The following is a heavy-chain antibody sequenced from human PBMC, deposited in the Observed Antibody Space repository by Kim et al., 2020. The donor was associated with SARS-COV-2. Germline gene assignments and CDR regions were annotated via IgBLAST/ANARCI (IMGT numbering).Heavy chain of an antibody. CDR2: INSDGSST. Sequence: GGSLRLSCAASGFTFSSYWMHWVRQAPGKGLVWVSRINSDGSSTSYADSVKGRFTISRDNSKNTLYLQMNSLRAEDTAVYYCARAFVSVVRGVIMNGYYYCGMDVWGQGTTVTVS. CDR3: ARAFVSVVRGVIMNGYYYCGMDV. V-gene: IGHV3-74*01. J-gene: IGHJ6*02. CDR1: GFTFSSYW. D-gene: IGHD3-10*01.